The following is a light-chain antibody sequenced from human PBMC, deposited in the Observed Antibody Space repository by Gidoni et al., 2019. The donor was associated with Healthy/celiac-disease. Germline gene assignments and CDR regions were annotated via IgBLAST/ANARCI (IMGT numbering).Light chain of an antibody. Sequence: EFVLTQSSGTLSMSPGERATLPCRASQSVSSSYLAWYQQKPGQAPRLLIYGASSRATGIPDRFSGSGSGTDFTLTISRLEPEDVAVYYCQQYGSSPTYTFGQGTKLEIK. CDR2: GAS. J-gene: IGKJ2*01. CDR3: QQYGSSPTYT. V-gene: IGKV3-20*01. CDR1: QSVSSSY.